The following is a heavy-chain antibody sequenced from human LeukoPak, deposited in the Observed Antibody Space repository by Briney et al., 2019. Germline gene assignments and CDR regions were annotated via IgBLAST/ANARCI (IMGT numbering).Heavy chain of an antibody. J-gene: IGHJ3*02. CDR3: AIDRGDSVSVDI. CDR1: GFTFSSYG. V-gene: IGHV3-30*02. Sequence: GGSLRLSCAAPGFTFSSYGMHSVREAPGKGLGWVAFLRYDGSNINYAHSLKGRFTISRDNSKNTLYLHMNSPRAEDTAVYYCAIDRGDSVSVDIWGQGTMVTVSS. CDR2: LRYDGSNI. D-gene: IGHD5/OR15-5a*01.